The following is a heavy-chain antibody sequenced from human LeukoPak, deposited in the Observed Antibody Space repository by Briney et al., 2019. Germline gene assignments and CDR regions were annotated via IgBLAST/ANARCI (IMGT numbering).Heavy chain of an antibody. CDR3: AKDFGTGTRRVADY. CDR1: GFTFSSYG. CDR2: ISYDGSNK. J-gene: IGHJ4*02. V-gene: IGHV3-30*18. Sequence: GRSLRLSCAASGFTFSSYGMHWVRQAPGKGLEWVAVISYDGSNKYYADSAKGRFTISRDNSKNTLYLQMNSLRAEDTAVYYCAKDFGTGTRRVADYWGQGTLVTVSS. D-gene: IGHD1-1*01.